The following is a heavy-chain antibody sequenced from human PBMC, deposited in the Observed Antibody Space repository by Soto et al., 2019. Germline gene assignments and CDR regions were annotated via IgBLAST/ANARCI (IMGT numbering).Heavy chain of an antibody. V-gene: IGHV4-31*03. J-gene: IGHJ4*02. Sequence: PSETLSLTCTVSGGSISSGGYYWSWIRQHPGKGLEWIGYIYYSGSTYYNPSLKSRVTISVDTSKNQFSLKLSSVTAADTAVYYCARGGGGSGSYYDPYPNEYYFDYWGQGTLVTVSS. CDR2: IYYSGST. CDR3: ARGGGGSGSYYDPYPNEYYFDY. D-gene: IGHD3-10*01. CDR1: GGSISSGGYY.